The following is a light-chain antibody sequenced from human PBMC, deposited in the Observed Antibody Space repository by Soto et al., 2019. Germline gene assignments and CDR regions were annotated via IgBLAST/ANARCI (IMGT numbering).Light chain of an antibody. CDR2: GAC. V-gene: IGKV3-20*01. CDR3: PQYGSSPLT. J-gene: IGKJ4*01. CDR1: QSVSSSY. Sequence: EIVLTQSPGTLSLSPGERATLSCRASQSVSSSYLAGYQQKPGQAPRLLIYGACSRATGIPDRFSGRGSGIDFTLTISRLEPEDFAVYYCPQYGSSPLTFGGGTKVEIK.